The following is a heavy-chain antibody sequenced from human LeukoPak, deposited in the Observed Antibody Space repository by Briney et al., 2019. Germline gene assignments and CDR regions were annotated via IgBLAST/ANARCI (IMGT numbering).Heavy chain of an antibody. D-gene: IGHD5-12*01. CDR2: IYQSGST. J-gene: IGHJ4*02. Sequence: SETLSLTCTVSGYSISSGYYWGWNRQPPGKGLEWIGSIYQSGSTYYNPSLKSRVTISVDTSKNQFSLKLSSVTAADTAVYYCARGYSGYDWYYFDYWGQGTLVTVSS. CDR3: ARGYSGYDWYYFDY. V-gene: IGHV4-38-2*02. CDR1: GYSISSGYY.